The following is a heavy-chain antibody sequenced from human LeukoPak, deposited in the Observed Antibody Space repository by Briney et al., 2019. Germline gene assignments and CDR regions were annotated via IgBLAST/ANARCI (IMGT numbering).Heavy chain of an antibody. CDR1: GFTFSNYA. CDR3: AKYEVATWAFDI. V-gene: IGHV3-23*01. CDR2: IVGSGGST. J-gene: IGHJ3*02. Sequence: GGSLRLSCAASGFTFSNYAMSWVRQAPGKGLEWVSHIVGSGGSTYYADSVKGRFTISRDNSKNTLFLQMNSLRAEDTALYYCAKYEVATWAFDIWGQGTMVTVSS. D-gene: IGHD5-12*01.